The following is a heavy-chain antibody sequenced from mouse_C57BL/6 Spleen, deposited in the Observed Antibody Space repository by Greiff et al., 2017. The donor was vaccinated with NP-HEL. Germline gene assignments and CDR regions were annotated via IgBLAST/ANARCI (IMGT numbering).Heavy chain of an antibody. CDR1: GYTFTSYW. Sequence: QVQLKQSGAELVKPGASVKLSCKASGYTFTSYWMHWVKQRPGRGLEWIGRIDPNSGGTKYNEKFKSKATLTVDKPASTAYMQLSSLTSEDSAVDYCARRGPISLITTEGPYWYFDVWGTGTTVTVSS. D-gene: IGHD1-1*01. CDR3: ARRGPISLITTEGPYWYFDV. CDR2: IDPNSGGT. V-gene: IGHV1-72*01. J-gene: IGHJ1*03.